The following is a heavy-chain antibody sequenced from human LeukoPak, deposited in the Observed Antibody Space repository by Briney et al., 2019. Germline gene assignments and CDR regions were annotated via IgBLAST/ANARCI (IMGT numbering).Heavy chain of an antibody. V-gene: IGHV3-74*01. D-gene: IGHD1-26*01. J-gene: IGHJ4*02. CDR2: ISTDGYTT. CDR3: ARDLGRSGSYYDQDY. Sequence: PGGSLRLSCAASGLAFSAYKMHWVRQAPRKGLVWVSRISTDGYTTDYADFVQGRFTASRDNTKNTWSLEMNSLRAEDTAVYYCARDLGRSGSYYDQDYWGQGTLVTVSS. CDR1: GLAFSAYK.